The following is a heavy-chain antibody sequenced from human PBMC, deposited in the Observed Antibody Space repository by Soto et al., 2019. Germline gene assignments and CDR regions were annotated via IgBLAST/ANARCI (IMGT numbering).Heavy chain of an antibody. D-gene: IGHD3-3*01. CDR3: ARDLGPRGDYHFSSGQPWSDPTHFYY. V-gene: IGHV1-18*04. CDR2: MSAYNGNT. J-gene: IGHJ4*02. CDR1: GYKFPSHG. Sequence: GASVKVACKASGYKFPSHGISWVRQAPGQALEWMGWMSAYNGNTNDAQKLQGTVSMTTDTSTSTAYMELRSLRSDDTAVYYCARDLGPRGDYHFSSGQPWSDPTHFYYWAQGTLVTVYS.